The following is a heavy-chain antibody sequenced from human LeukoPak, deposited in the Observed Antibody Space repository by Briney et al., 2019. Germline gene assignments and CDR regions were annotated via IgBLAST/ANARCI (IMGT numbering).Heavy chain of an antibody. V-gene: IGHV1-2*02. Sequence: GASVKVSCKASGYTFTGYYMHWVRQAPGQGLEWMGWINPNSGGTNYAQKFQGRVTMTRDTSISTAYMELSRLRSDDTAVYYCARGRVRYNWNDWRRHNDAFDIWGQGTMVTVSS. CDR3: ARGRVRYNWNDWRRHNDAFDI. CDR1: GYTFTGYY. CDR2: INPNSGGT. J-gene: IGHJ3*02. D-gene: IGHD1-1*01.